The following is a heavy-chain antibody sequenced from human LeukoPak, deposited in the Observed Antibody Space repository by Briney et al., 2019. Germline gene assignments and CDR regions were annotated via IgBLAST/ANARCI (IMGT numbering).Heavy chain of an antibody. J-gene: IGHJ4*02. V-gene: IGHV3-30-3*01. CDR3: ARISDFDY. CDR2: ISYDGSNK. D-gene: IGHD1-26*01. Sequence: PGRSLRLSCAASGFTFSSYAMHWVHQAPGKGLEWVAVISYDGSNKYYADSVKGRFTISRDNSKNTLYLQMNSLRAEDTAVYYCARISDFDYWGQGTLVTVSS. CDR1: GFTFSSYA.